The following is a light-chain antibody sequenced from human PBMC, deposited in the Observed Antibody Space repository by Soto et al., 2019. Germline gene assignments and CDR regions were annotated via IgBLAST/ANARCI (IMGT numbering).Light chain of an antibody. CDR3: QHYANLPYT. V-gene: IGKV1-33*01. J-gene: IGKJ2*01. CDR2: GAS. Sequence: DIQLTQSPSSLSASVGDRVTITCQPSLDITNYLNWYQQKPEKAPRLLIAGASKLETGVPSRFSGSRSGTDYTFTIGSLQPEDIATYYCQHYANLPYTFGQGTKLEIK. CDR1: LDITNY.